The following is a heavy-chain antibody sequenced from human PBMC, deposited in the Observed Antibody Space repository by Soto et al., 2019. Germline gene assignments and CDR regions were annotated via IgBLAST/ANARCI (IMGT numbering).Heavy chain of an antibody. CDR3: AKKNLLSFDFWSGYYTDYGYYYGMDV. CDR2: ISGSVGST. D-gene: IGHD3-3*01. J-gene: IGHJ6*02. V-gene: IGHV3-23*01. CDR1: GFTFSSNA. Sequence: EVQLLESGGGLVQPGGSLGPSCAASGFTFSSNAMSWVRQAPGKGLEWVSVISGSVGSTYYADSVKGRFTISRDNSKNTLYLQMNSLRAEDTAVYYCAKKNLLSFDFWSGYYTDYGYYYGMDVWGQGTTVTVSS.